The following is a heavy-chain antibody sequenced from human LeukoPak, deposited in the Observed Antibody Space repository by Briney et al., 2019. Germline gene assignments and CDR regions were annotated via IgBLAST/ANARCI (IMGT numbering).Heavy chain of an antibody. CDR1: GFTFSSYS. Sequence: NPGGSLRLSCAASGFTFSSYSMNWVRQAPGKGLEWVSSISGSSSYIYYADSVKGRFTISRDNAKNSLYLQMNSLRAEDTAVYYCARSTLTGYYLFDYWGQGTPVTVSS. J-gene: IGHJ4*02. D-gene: IGHD3-9*01. CDR2: ISGSSSYI. CDR3: ARSTLTGYYLFDY. V-gene: IGHV3-21*01.